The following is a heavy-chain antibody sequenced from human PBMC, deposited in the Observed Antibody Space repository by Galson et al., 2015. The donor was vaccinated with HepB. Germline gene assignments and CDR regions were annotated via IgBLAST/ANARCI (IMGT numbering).Heavy chain of an antibody. V-gene: IGHV1-69*13. CDR3: ASTERESGWYDLWFDP. J-gene: IGHJ5*02. CDR1: GGTFSSYA. D-gene: IGHD6-13*01. CDR2: IIPIFGTA. Sequence: SVKVSCKASGGTFSSYAISWVRQAPGQGPEWMGGIIPIFGTANYAQKFQGRVTITADESTSTAYMELSSLRSEDTAVYYCASTERESGWYDLWFDPWGQGTLVTVSS.